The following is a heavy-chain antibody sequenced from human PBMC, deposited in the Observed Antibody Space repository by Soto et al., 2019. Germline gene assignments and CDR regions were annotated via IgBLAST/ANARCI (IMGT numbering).Heavy chain of an antibody. D-gene: IGHD5-18*01. CDR1: GFTFSGHW. CDR3: TRAMVTFDY. V-gene: IGHV3-74*01. J-gene: IGHJ4*02. Sequence: EVQLVESGGGFVQPGGSLRLSCAASGFTFSGHWMHWVRQVPGKGLVWVSRINPDGSSTTYPDSVKGRFTISRDNAKNTLFLQMNSLRAEDTAVYYCTRAMVTFDYWGQGTLVTVSS. CDR2: INPDGSST.